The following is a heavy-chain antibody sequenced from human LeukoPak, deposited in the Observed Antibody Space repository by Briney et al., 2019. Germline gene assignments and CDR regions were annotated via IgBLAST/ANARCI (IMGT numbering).Heavy chain of an antibody. J-gene: IGHJ4*02. V-gene: IGHV3-23*01. Sequence: GGFLRLSCAASGFTFSRHAMSWVRQAPGKGLEWASGISGSGGFTYYADSVKGRFTISRDNSKNTLYLQMNSLRAEDTAVYYCATAYYYDSRGYDPLDYWGQGTLVTVSS. CDR3: ATAYYYDSRGYDPLDY. CDR1: GFTFSRHA. CDR2: ISGSGGFT. D-gene: IGHD3-22*01.